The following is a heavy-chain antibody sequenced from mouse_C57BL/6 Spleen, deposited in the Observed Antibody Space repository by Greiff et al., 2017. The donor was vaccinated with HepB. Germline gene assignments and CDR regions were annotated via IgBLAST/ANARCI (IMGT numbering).Heavy chain of an antibody. D-gene: IGHD5-5*01. V-gene: IGHV1-55*01. CDR3: ARYYLYAMDD. CDR1: GYTFTSYW. J-gene: IGHJ4*01. Sequence: QVQLQQSGAELVKPGASVKMSCKASGYTFTSYWITWVKQRPGQGLEWIGDIYPGSGSTNYNEKFKSKATLTVDTSSSTAYMQLSSLTSEDSAVYYCARYYLYAMDDWGQGTSVTVSS. CDR2: IYPGSGST.